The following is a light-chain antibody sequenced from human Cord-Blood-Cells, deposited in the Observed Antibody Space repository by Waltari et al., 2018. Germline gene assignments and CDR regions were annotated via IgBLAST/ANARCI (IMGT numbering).Light chain of an antibody. CDR2: GAS. J-gene: IGKJ1*01. CDR3: QQYGSSPRT. V-gene: IGKV3-20*01. CDR1: QSVSSSY. Sequence: EIVLPQSPGTLSLSPGARATPSCRASQSVSSSYLAWYQQKPGQAPRLLIYGASSRATGIPDRFSGSGSGTDFTLTISRLEPEDFAVYYCQQYGSSPRTFGQGTKVEIK.